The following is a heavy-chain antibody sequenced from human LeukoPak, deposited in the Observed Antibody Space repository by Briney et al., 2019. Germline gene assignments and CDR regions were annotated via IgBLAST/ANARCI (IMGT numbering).Heavy chain of an antibody. V-gene: IGHV1-2*02. D-gene: IGHD2-8*02. Sequence: ASVKVSCKASGYTFTGYYIHWVRQAPGQRLEWMGWINPNSGGTNYAQKFQGRVTMTRDTSISTAYMELSRLRSDDTAVYYCAINSASWWNWGQGTLVTVSS. CDR2: INPNSGGT. CDR3: AINSASWWN. J-gene: IGHJ4*02. CDR1: GYTFTGYY.